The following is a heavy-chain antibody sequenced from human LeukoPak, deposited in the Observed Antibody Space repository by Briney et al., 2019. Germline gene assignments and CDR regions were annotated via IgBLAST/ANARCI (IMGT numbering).Heavy chain of an antibody. CDR3: NRGDGSGSS. Sequence: PGGSLRLSCTAYGFTFGDYAMSRVRQPPGKGLEWVGFIRSKASGGTTEYAASVKGRLTISRDDSKSIAYLQMNSLKTEDTAVYYCNRGDGSGSSWGQGALVTVSS. D-gene: IGHD3-10*01. V-gene: IGHV3-49*04. CDR2: IRSKASGGTT. J-gene: IGHJ5*02. CDR1: GFTFGDYA.